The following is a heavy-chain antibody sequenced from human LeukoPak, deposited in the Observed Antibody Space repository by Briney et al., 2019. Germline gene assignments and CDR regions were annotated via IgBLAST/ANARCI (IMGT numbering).Heavy chain of an antibody. D-gene: IGHD3-3*01. J-gene: IGHJ6*03. Sequence: SVKVSCKASGGTFSSYAISWVRQAPGQGLEWMGRIIPILGIAHYAQKFQGRVTITADKSTSTAYMELSSLRSEDTAVYYCASLSTRITIFGVVIPPRDYYYYMDVWGKGTTVTVSS. CDR2: IIPILGIA. CDR1: GGTFSSYA. CDR3: ASLSTRITIFGVVIPPRDYYYYMDV. V-gene: IGHV1-69*04.